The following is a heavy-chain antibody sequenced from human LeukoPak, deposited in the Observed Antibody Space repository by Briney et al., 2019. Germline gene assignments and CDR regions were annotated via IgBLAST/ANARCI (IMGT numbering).Heavy chain of an antibody. CDR1: GGTFSSYA. Sequence: GSSVKVSCKASGGTFSSYAISWVRQPPGQGLEWMGGIIPIFGTANYAQKFQGRVTITADESTSTAYRELSSLRSEDTAVYYCARGGGGDYVWGSYRVDYWGQGTLVTVSS. CDR3: ARGGGGDYVWGSYRVDY. J-gene: IGHJ4*02. D-gene: IGHD3-16*02. V-gene: IGHV1-69*01. CDR2: IIPIFGTA.